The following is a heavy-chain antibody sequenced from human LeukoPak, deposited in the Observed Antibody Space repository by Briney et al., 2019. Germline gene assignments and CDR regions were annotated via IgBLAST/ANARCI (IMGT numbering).Heavy chain of an antibody. CDR3: ARDQGGSYYYWYY. V-gene: IGHV3-21*01. Sequence: GGSLRLSCAASGFTFSGYTMSWVRQAPGKGLEWVSSISSTSGYIYYADSVKGRFTISRDNAENSLFLQMNSLRAEDTAVYYCARDQGGSYYYWYYWGQGTLVTVSS. CDR1: GFTFSGYT. J-gene: IGHJ4*02. CDR2: ISSTSGYI. D-gene: IGHD1-26*01.